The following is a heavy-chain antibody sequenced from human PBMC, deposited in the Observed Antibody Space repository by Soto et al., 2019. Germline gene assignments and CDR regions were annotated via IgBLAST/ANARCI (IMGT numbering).Heavy chain of an antibody. D-gene: IGHD3-3*01. J-gene: IGHJ4*02. Sequence: QVQLVESGGGVVQPGRSLRLSCAASGFTFSSYGMHWVRQAPGKGLEWVAVISYDGSNKYYADSVKGRFTISRDNSKNTLYLQMNSLRAEDTAVYYCANLDPRDYWGQGTLVTVSS. CDR3: ANLDPRDY. CDR2: ISYDGSNK. CDR1: GFTFSSYG. V-gene: IGHV3-30*18.